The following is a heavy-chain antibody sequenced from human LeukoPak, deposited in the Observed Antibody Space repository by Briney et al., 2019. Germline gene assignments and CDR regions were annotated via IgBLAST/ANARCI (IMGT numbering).Heavy chain of an antibody. D-gene: IGHD1-26*01. V-gene: IGHV1-69*13. CDR1: GGTFSSYA. CDR3: ARDVVGSYHKYYYYYYMDV. CDR2: IIPIFGTA. Sequence: GASVKVSCKASGGTFSSYAISWVRQAPGQGLEWMGGIIPIFGTANYAQKFQGRVTITADESTSTAYMELSSLRSEDTAVYYCARDVVGSYHKYYYYYYMDVWGKGTTVTISS. J-gene: IGHJ6*03.